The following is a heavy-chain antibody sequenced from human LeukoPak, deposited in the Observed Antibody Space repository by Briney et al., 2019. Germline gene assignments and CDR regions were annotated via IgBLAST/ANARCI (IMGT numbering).Heavy chain of an antibody. Sequence: GGSLRLSCAASGFTFSSYGMHWVRQAPGKGPEWVAVIWYDGSNKYYADSVKGRFTISRDNSKSTLYLQMNSLRAEDTAVYYCARAYSSSWYYHFDYWGQGTLVTVSS. CDR1: GFTFSSYG. CDR2: IWYDGSNK. CDR3: ARAYSSSWYYHFDY. J-gene: IGHJ4*02. V-gene: IGHV3-33*01. D-gene: IGHD6-13*01.